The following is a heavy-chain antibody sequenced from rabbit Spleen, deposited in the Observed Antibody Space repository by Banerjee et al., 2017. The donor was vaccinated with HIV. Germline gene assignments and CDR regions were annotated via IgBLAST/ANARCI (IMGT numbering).Heavy chain of an antibody. Sequence: EESGGGLVQPEGSLTVTCTASGFSFSGSYWICWVRQAPGKGLEWIACIDAGSDGSYYARWAKCRFSITKASSTVDMKMTSLTAADTAAYFCARESFSNWDLWGPGTLVTVS. D-gene: IGHD7-1*01. J-gene: IGHJ4*01. CDR1: GFSFSGSYW. V-gene: IGHV1S45*01. CDR3: ARESFSNWDL. CDR2: IDAGSDGS.